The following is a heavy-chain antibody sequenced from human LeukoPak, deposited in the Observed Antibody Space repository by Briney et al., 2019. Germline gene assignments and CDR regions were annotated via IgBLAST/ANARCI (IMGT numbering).Heavy chain of an antibody. CDR2: INPNSGGT. J-gene: IGHJ4*02. V-gene: IGHV1-2*06. D-gene: IGHD5-18*01. CDR1: GDTFSNYA. Sequence: ASVKVSCKASGDTFSNYAITWVRQAPGQGLEWMGRINPNSGGTNSAQKFQGRVTMTRDTSISTAYMELSRLRSDDTAVYYCARDLDTLTIFDYWGQGTLVTVSS. CDR3: ARDLDTLTIFDY.